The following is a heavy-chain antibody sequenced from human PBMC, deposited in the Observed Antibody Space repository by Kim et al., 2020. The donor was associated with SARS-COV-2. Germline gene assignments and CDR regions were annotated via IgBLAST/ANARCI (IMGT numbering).Heavy chain of an antibody. Sequence: PEQRRGEKGGINPDLAGTKYAERLKGRVTMTRDTSISTVYMELSRLKSDDTGVYYCARGANTLSAFDLWGQVTMVTVSS. CDR3: ARGANTLSAFDL. CDR2: INPDLAGT. V-gene: IGHV1-2*02. J-gene: IGHJ3*01.